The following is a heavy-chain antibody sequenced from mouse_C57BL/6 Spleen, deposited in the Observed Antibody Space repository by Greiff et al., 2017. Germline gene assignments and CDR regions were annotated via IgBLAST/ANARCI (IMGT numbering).Heavy chain of an antibody. Sequence: EVQLVESGGGLVKPGGSLKLSCAASGFTFSDYGMHWVRQAPEKGLEWVAYISSGSSTIYYADTVKGRFTISRDNAKNNLFLQMTSLRSEDTAMYYCASAKGGTGTVDYWGQGTTLTVSS. V-gene: IGHV5-17*01. CDR2: ISSGSSTI. J-gene: IGHJ2*01. CDR3: ASAKGGTGTVDY. D-gene: IGHD4-1*01. CDR1: GFTFSDYG.